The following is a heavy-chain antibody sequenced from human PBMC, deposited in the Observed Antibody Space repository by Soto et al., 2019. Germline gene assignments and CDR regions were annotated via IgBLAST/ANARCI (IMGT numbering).Heavy chain of an antibody. CDR1: GFIFSRYS. J-gene: IGHJ4*02. CDR2: IGTSGSYI. Sequence: EVQLVESGGGLVKPGGSLRLSCAVSGFIFSRYSMNWVRQAPGKGLEWVSSIGTSGSYIYDTDSVKGRFTISRDNTKDSLCLQMNSLRAEDTAIYYGARGSAFLGLDYWGQGTPVTVSS. CDR3: ARGSAFLGLDY. D-gene: IGHD6-25*01. V-gene: IGHV3-21*01.